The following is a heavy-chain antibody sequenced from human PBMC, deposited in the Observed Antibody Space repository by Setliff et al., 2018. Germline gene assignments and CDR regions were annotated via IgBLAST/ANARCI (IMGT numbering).Heavy chain of an antibody. CDR1: GFTFSHFA. CDR3: AKDPNGDYVGAFDS. CDR2: ISGSGGVT. V-gene: IGHV3-23*01. D-gene: IGHD4-17*01. Sequence: QPGGSLRLSCAASGFTFSHFAVTWVRQSPGRGLEWVSSISGSGGVTNYGDSVRGRFTISRDNAKNTVYLEMNSLRAEDTAKYYCAKDPNGDYVGAFDSWGRGTLVTVSS. J-gene: IGHJ5*01.